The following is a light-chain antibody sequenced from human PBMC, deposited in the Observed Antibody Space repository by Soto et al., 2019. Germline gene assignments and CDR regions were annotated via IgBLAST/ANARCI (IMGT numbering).Light chain of an antibody. CDR2: GAS. V-gene: IGKV3-20*01. CDR3: QQYGRSPPIT. J-gene: IGKJ5*01. Sequence: EIVVTQSPGTLSLSPGERATLSCRASHSVSSSYLAWYQQKPGQAPRLLLYGASSRATGIPDRFSGSGSGTDFTLTISRLEPEDFAVYYCQQYGRSPPITFGQGTRLEIK. CDR1: HSVSSSY.